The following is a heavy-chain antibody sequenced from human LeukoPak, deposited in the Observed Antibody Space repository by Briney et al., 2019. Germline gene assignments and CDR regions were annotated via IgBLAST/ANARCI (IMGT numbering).Heavy chain of an antibody. CDR2: IIPIFGTA. CDR1: GGTFSSYA. CDR3: ARGDSGWYQVGWFDP. J-gene: IGHJ5*02. V-gene: IGHV1-69*01. D-gene: IGHD6-19*01. Sequence: SVKVSCKASGGTFSSYAISWVRQAPGQGLEWMGGIIPIFGTANYAQKFQGRVTITADESTSTAYMELSSLRSEDTAVYYCARGDSGWYQVGWFDPWGQGTLVTVSS.